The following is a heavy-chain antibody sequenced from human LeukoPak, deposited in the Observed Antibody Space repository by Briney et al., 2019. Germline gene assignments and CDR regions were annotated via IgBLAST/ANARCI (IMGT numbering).Heavy chain of an antibody. D-gene: IGHD3-10*01. V-gene: IGHV3-30*18. CDR3: AKDWGFQYNSGSYCEF. CDR1: GFTFSSYA. J-gene: IGHJ4*02. CDR2: TSYNGGNK. Sequence: PGGSLRLSCAASGFTFSSYAMSWVRQTPGKGLEWVASTSYNGGNKFYADSVKGRFTISRDNSKNTLYLQMDSLRVEDTAVYYCAKDWGFQYNSGSYCEFWGQGTLVTVSS.